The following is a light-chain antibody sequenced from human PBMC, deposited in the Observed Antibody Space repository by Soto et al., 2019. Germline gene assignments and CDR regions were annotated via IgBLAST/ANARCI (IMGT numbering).Light chain of an antibody. V-gene: IGKV3-20*01. J-gene: IGKJ1*01. Sequence: EIVLTQSPGTLSLSPGERATLSCRASQRVSSSYLAWYQQKPGQAPRLLIYGASSRATGIPVRFSGSGSGRDVTLTIRRLEPEDFAVYYCQQYGSSPTFGQGTKVE. CDR1: QRVSSSY. CDR2: GAS. CDR3: QQYGSSPT.